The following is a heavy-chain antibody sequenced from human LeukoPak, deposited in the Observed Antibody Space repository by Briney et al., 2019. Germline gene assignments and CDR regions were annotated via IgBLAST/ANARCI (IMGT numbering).Heavy chain of an antibody. CDR2: IYPGDSDT. CDR3: ARPPRYSGYDSPYYFDY. CDR1: GSIFTSYW. V-gene: IGHV5-51*01. J-gene: IGHJ4*02. D-gene: IGHD5-12*01. Sequence: GASLQISCQGSGSIFTSYWIGRVRQLPGKGLEWMGIIYPGDSDTRYSPSFQGPVTISADKSISTAYLQWSSLKASDTAMYYCARPPRYSGYDSPYYFDYWGQGTLVTVSS.